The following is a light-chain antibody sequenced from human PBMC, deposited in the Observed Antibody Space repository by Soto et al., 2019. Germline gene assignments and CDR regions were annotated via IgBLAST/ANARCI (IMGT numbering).Light chain of an antibody. V-gene: IGKV3-20*01. CDR1: QSVSSSY. CDR3: QQFSSYPLT. Sequence: EIVLTQSPGTLCLSPGERATLSCRASQSVSSSYLAWYQQKPGQAPRLLIYGASTRATGIPARFSGGGSGTEFTLTITSLQSEDFAVYYCQQFSSYPLTFGGGTKVDIK. J-gene: IGKJ4*01. CDR2: GAS.